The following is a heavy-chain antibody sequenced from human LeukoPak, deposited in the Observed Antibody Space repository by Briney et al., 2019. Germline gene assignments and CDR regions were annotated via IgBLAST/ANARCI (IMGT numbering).Heavy chain of an antibody. CDR2: IIPIFGTA. J-gene: IGHJ5*02. CDR3: ANSSWIKYNWFDP. V-gene: IGHV1-69*05. CDR1: GGTFSSYA. Sequence: SVKVSCXASGGTFSSYAISWVRQAPGQGLEWMGRIIPIFGTANYAQKFQGRVTITTDESTSTAYMELSSLRSEDTAVYYCANSSWIKYNWFDPWGQGTLVTVSS. D-gene: IGHD6-13*01.